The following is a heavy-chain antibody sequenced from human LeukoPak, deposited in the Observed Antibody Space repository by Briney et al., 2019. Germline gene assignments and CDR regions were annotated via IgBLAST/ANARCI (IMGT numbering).Heavy chain of an antibody. Sequence: SETLSLTCAVYGGSFSGYYWSWIRQPPGKGLEWIGEINHSGSTNYNPSLRSRVTISVDTSKNQFSLKLSSVTAADTAVYYCARGPHTGVNYYDSSGYYYWGQGTLVTVSS. CDR2: INHSGST. V-gene: IGHV4-34*01. CDR3: ARGPHTGVNYYDSSGYYY. J-gene: IGHJ4*02. CDR1: GGSFSGYY. D-gene: IGHD3-22*01.